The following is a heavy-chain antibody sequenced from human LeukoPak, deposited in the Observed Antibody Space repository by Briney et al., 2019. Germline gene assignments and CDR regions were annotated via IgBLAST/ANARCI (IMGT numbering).Heavy chain of an antibody. V-gene: IGHV3-9*01. CDR1: GFTFDGYA. CDR3: AKDVGHTPAEYFQH. J-gene: IGHJ1*01. D-gene: IGHD1-26*01. CDR2: ISWNSGSI. Sequence: GRSLRLSCAASGFTFDGYAMHWVRQAPGKGLEWVSGISWNSGSIGYADSVKGRFTISRDNAKNSLYLQMNSLRAEDTALYYCAKDVGHTPAEYFQHWGQGTLVTVSS.